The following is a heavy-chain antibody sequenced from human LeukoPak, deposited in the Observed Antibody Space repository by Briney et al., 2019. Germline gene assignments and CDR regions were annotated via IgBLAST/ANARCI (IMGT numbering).Heavy chain of an antibody. CDR3: ARGLAAGYCSSTSCYTRFDP. Sequence: SETLSPTCAVYGGSFSGYYWSWIRQPPGKGLEWIGEINHSGSTNYNPSLKSRVTISVDTSKNQFSLKLSSVTAADTAVYYCARGLAAGYCSSTSCYTRFDPWGQGTLVTVSS. J-gene: IGHJ5*02. D-gene: IGHD2-2*02. CDR2: INHSGST. V-gene: IGHV4-34*01. CDR1: GGSFSGYY.